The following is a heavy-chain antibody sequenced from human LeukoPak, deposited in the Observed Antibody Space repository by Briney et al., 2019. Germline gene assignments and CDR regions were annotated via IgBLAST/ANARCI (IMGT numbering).Heavy chain of an antibody. J-gene: IGHJ4*02. CDR3: ARATTNWNYDY. CDR2: INHSGST. CDR1: GGSFSGYC. V-gene: IGHV4-34*01. Sequence: SETLSLTCAVYGGSFSGYCWSWIRQPPGKGLEWIGEINHSGSTNYNPSLKSRVTISVDTSKNQFSLKLSSVTAADTAVYYCARATTNWNYDYWGQGTLVTVSS. D-gene: IGHD1-7*01.